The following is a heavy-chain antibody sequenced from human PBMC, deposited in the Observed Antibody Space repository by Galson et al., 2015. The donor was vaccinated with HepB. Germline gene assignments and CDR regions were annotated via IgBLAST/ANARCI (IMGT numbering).Heavy chain of an antibody. V-gene: IGHV1-46*03. D-gene: IGHD6-19*01. CDR3: ARQIAVAGLRTDDAFDI. CDR2: INPSGGST. Sequence: SVKVSCKASGYTFTSYYMHWVRQAPGQGLEWMGIINPSGGSTSYAQKFQGRVTMTRDTSTSTVYMELSSLRSEDTAVYYCARQIAVAGLRTDDAFDIWGQGTMVTVSS. J-gene: IGHJ3*02. CDR1: GYTFTSYY.